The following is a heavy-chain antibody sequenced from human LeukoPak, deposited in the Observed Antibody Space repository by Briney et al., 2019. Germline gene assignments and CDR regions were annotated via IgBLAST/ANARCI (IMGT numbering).Heavy chain of an antibody. V-gene: IGHV6-1*01. Sequence: SQTLSLTCAISGDSVSTNSAAWNWIRQSPSRGLEWLGRTYYGSKWYNDYALFVKSRVSLNPDTSKNQFSLQLNSVTPEDTAVYYCARGNGNSFDYWGQGTLVTVSS. CDR3: ARGNGNSFDY. CDR2: TYYGSKWYN. CDR1: GDSVSTNSAA. D-gene: IGHD2-8*01. J-gene: IGHJ4*02.